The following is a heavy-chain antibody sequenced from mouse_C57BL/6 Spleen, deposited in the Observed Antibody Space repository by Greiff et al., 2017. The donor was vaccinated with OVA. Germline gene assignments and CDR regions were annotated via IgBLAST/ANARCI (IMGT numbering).Heavy chain of an antibody. V-gene: IGHV1-15*01. Sequence: VQLQQSGAELVRPGASVTLSCKASGYTFTDYDMHWVKQTPVHGLEWIGAIDPETGGTAYNQKFKGKAILTADKSSSTAYMELRSLTSEDSAVYYCTRSALAAYWGQGTLVTVSA. CDR2: IDPETGGT. CDR3: TRSALAAY. J-gene: IGHJ3*01. CDR1: GYTFTDYD.